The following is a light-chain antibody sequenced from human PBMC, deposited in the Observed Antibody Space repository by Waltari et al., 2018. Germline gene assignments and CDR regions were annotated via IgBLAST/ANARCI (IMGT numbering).Light chain of an antibody. V-gene: IGKV1-39*01. CDR3: QQTNGLPWT. J-gene: IGKJ1*01. CDR2: AGS. Sequence: DIHMTQSPSSLSASVADKVSITSRASQNITRYLCWYHQRPGKAHILLLYAGSTLQSGVPSRFSGSGSGTDFTLTISFLEPEDFGTYYCQQTNGLPWTFGQGTRVEI. CDR1: QNITRY.